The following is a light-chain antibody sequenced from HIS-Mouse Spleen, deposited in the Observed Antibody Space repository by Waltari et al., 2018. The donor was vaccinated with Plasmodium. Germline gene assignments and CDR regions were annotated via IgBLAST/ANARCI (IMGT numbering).Light chain of an antibody. V-gene: IGLV3-10*01. CDR2: EDS. CDR1: ALPKKY. J-gene: IGLJ3*02. CDR3: YSTDSSGNHRV. Sequence: SYELTQPPSVSVSPGQTARITCSGDALPKKYAYWYQQKSGQAPVLVIYEDSKRPYGIPERFSGSSSGTMAILTISGAQVEDEADYFCYSTDSSGNHRVFGGGTKLTVL.